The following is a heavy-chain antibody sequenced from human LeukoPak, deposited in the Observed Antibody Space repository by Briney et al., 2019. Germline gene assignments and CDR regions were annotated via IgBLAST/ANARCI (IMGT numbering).Heavy chain of an antibody. CDR3: VSRGVRVRYYFDY. Sequence: GGSLRLSCAASGFTFSSYAMSSVRQAPGKGLWWVSAISGGGGSRYYADSVKGRFTNSRDNSKNTLYLQMNSLRAEDTAVYYCVSRGVRVRYYFDYWGQRTLVSVSS. J-gene: IGHJ4*02. D-gene: IGHD3-10*01. CDR1: GFTFSSYA. CDR2: ISGGGGSR. V-gene: IGHV3-23*01.